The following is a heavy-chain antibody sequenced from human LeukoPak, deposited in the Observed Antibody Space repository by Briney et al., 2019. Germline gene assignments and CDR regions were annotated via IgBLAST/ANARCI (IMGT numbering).Heavy chain of an antibody. CDR3: AKDDGYSYGYYVY. J-gene: IGHJ4*02. Sequence: GGSLRLSCAASGFTFSSYAMSWVRQAPGKGLEWVSAISGSGGSTYYADSVRGRFTISRNNSKNTLYLQMNSLRAEDTAVYYCAKDDGYSYGYYVYWGQGTLVTVSS. V-gene: IGHV3-23*01. CDR2: ISGSGGST. CDR1: GFTFSSYA. D-gene: IGHD5-18*01.